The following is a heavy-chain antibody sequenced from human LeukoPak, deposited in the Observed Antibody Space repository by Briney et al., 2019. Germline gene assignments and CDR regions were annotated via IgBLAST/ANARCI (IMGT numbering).Heavy chain of an antibody. CDR2: INPNSGGT. D-gene: IGHD6-13*01. J-gene: IGHJ4*02. Sequence: ASVKVSCKASGGTFSSYAISWVRQAHGQGLEWMGWINPNSGGTNYAQKFQGRVTMTRDTSISTAYMELSRLRSDDTAVYYCARVDPGYSSSWQHFDYWGQGTLVTVSS. CDR3: ARVDPGYSSSWQHFDY. V-gene: IGHV1-2*02. CDR1: GGTFSSYA.